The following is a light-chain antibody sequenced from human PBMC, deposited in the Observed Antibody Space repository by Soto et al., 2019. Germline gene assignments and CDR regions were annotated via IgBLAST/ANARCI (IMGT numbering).Light chain of an antibody. CDR3: QQRSNWPRT. CDR1: QSVSSY. V-gene: IGKV3-11*01. Sequence: EIVLTQSPATLSLYQGERATLSCRASQSVSSYLAWYQQKPGQAPRLLIYDASNRATGIPARFSGSGSGTDFTLTISSLEPEDFAVYYCQQRSNWPRTFGQGTKVDIK. CDR2: DAS. J-gene: IGKJ1*01.